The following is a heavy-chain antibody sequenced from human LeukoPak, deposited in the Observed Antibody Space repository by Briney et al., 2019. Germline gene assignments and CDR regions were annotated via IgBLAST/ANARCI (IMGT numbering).Heavy chain of an antibody. CDR1: GFTFSFYS. Sequence: GGSLRLSCAGSGFTFSFYSLNWVRQAPGRGLEWVSFISGSGSDIFYADSVKGRFTISRDNAKNSVSLQMDSLRGDDTAVYYSARDIGGSYSAIDYWGQGTLVTVSS. CDR3: ARDIGGSYSAIDY. D-gene: IGHD1-26*01. CDR2: ISGSGSDI. V-gene: IGHV3-21*05. J-gene: IGHJ4*02.